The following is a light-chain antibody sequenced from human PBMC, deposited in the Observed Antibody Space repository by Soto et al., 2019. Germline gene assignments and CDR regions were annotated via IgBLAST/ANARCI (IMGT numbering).Light chain of an antibody. CDR1: SSNIGAGYD. Sequence: QSVLTQPPSVSWAPGQSVTISCTGSSSNIGAGYDVHWYQQLPGTAPKLLIYGNSNRPSGVPDRFSGSKSGTSASLAITGLQAEDEADYYCQSYDSSLSAYYVFGTGTKVTVL. CDR3: QSYDSSLSAYYV. CDR2: GNS. V-gene: IGLV1-40*01. J-gene: IGLJ1*01.